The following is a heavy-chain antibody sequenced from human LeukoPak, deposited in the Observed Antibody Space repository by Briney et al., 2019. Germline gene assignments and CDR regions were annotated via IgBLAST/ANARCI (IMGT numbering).Heavy chain of an antibody. CDR2: IYYSGST. V-gene: IGHV4-59*01. J-gene: IGHJ3*02. CDR3: ARSIHDYGGNFAFDI. Sequence: PSETLSLTCTVSGGSISSYYWSWIRQPPGKGLEWIGYIYYSGSTNYNPSLKSRVTISVDTSKNQFSLKLSSVTAADTAVYYCARSIHDYGGNFAFDIWGQGTMVTVSS. CDR1: GGSISSYY. D-gene: IGHD4-23*01.